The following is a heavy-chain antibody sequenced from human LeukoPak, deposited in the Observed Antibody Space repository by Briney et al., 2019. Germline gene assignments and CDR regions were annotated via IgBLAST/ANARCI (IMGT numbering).Heavy chain of an antibody. Sequence: GGSLRLSCAASGFTFSAYNMIWVRQAPGKGLEWVSAISGSGGSTYYADSVKGRFTISRDNSKNTLYLQMNSLRAEDTAVYYCAKDQEQQLVPDYYYGMDVWGQGTTVTVSS. CDR1: GFTFSAYN. V-gene: IGHV3-23*01. J-gene: IGHJ6*02. D-gene: IGHD6-13*01. CDR2: ISGSGGST. CDR3: AKDQEQQLVPDYYYGMDV.